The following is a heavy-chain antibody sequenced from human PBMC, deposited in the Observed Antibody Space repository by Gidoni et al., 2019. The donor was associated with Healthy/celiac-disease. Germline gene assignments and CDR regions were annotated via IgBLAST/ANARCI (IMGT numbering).Heavy chain of an antibody. CDR1: GGSFTGYY. D-gene: IGHD2-15*01. V-gene: IGHV4-34*01. CDR2: INHSGST. J-gene: IGHJ5*02. Sequence: QVQLQHWGAGLLTPSETLSLTCAVHGGSFTGYYWSWIRQPPGKGLEWIGEINHSGSTNYNPSLKSRVTISVDTFKNQFSLKLSSVTAADTAVYYCARAALPSEDIVVVVAATPCWFDPWGQGTLVTVSS. CDR3: ARAALPSEDIVVVVAATPCWFDP.